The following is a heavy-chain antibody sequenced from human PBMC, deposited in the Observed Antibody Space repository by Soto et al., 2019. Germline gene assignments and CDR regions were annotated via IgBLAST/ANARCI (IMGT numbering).Heavy chain of an antibody. CDR1: GFILRDDA. D-gene: IGHD3-22*01. J-gene: IGHJ4*02. V-gene: IGHV3-72*01. CDR3: AKDVPDYEDCSVSQSGFDY. CDR2: IKNSANSYTT. Sequence: RGARRLSYTASGFILRDDAMDLVRQAPGKGLKWVGRIKNSANSYTTEYAASVKGRITISRDDSNNSLYLQIHSLKTVDTAVYYCAKDVPDYEDCSVSQSGFDYWSQGT.